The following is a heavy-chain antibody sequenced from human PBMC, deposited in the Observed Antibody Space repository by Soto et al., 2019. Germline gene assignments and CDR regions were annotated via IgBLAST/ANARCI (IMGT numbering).Heavy chain of an antibody. J-gene: IGHJ5*02. CDR2: VYTTGST. CDR3: ARDFNFICDDFADMRWNFDP. CDR1: GGSINTYY. Sequence: SETLSLTCTVTGGSINTYYWSWIRQSAGKGLEWIGRVYTTGSTNYNPSLKSRVTISVDTSRNQFSLSLRSVTAADTAVYYCARDFNFICDDFADMRWNFDPWGQGTLVTVSS. V-gene: IGHV4-4*07. D-gene: IGHD3-3*01.